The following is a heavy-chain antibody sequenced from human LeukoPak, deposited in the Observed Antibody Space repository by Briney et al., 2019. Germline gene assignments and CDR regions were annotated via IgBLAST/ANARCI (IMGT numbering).Heavy chain of an antibody. V-gene: IGHV1-2*02. Sequence: ASVKVSCKASGYTFTGYYMHWVRQAPGQGLEWRGWINPNSGGPNYAQKFQGRVTMTRDTSISTAYMELSRLRSDDTAVYYCASHCSSTSCYSDYWGQGTLVTVSS. J-gene: IGHJ4*02. D-gene: IGHD2-2*01. CDR2: INPNSGGP. CDR3: ASHCSSTSCYSDY. CDR1: GYTFTGYY.